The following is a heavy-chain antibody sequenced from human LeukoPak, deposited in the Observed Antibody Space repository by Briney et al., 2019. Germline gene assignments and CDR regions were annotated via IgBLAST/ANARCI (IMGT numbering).Heavy chain of an antibody. CDR3: ARDVGGYAFDY. J-gene: IGHJ4*02. Sequence: GGSLRLSCVASGLTFSSYTLHWVRQAPGKGLEWVAVMSYDGSHKFHADSVKGRFTISRDNSKNTLYLQMNSLRAEDTAIYFCARDVGGYAFDYWGQGTLVTVSS. D-gene: IGHD5-12*01. V-gene: IGHV3-30*04. CDR1: GLTFSSYT. CDR2: MSYDGSHK.